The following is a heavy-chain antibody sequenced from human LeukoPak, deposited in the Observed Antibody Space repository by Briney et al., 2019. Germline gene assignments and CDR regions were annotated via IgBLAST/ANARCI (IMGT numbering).Heavy chain of an antibody. CDR2: ITGSGDRT. D-gene: IGHD6-6*01. V-gene: IGHV3-23*01. CDR3: ARPPPYSSSSLDY. CDR1: GFTFTNHG. J-gene: IGHJ4*02. Sequence: GGSLRLSCAASGFTFTNHGMSWVRQALGKGLEWVSAITGSGDRTYYADSVKGRFTISRDNAKNSLYLQMNSLRAEDTAVYYCARPPPYSSSSLDYWGQGTLVTVSS.